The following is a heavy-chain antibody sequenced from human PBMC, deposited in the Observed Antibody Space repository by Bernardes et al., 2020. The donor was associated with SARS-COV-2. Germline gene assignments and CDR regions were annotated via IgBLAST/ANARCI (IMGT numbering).Heavy chain of an antibody. V-gene: IGHV3-74*01. Sequence: GGSLRLSCAVSGFTFSSYWMHWIRQAPGKGLVWVSRINGDGTSTSYADSVKCRFTISRDNAKNTLNLQMNSLSAEDTAVYYCARGAYSLNKSGPRSVFDIWGQATMVTVSS. CDR1: GFTFSSYW. CDR3: ARGAYSLNKSGPRSVFDI. J-gene: IGHJ3*02. D-gene: IGHD1-26*01. CDR2: INGDGTST.